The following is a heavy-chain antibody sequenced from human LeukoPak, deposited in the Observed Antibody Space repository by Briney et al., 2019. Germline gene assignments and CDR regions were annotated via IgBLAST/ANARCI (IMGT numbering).Heavy chain of an antibody. CDR3: ARHDAGIAARPFDD. Sequence: SETLSLTCTVSGGSISTYYWSWIRRPPGKGLEWIAYIHASGPTNYNPSLKSRITISVDTSKNQFSLKLSSVTAADTAVYYCARHDAGIAARPFDDWGQGTLVTVSS. V-gene: IGHV4-4*09. D-gene: IGHD6-6*01. CDR2: IHASGPT. CDR1: GGSISTYY. J-gene: IGHJ4*02.